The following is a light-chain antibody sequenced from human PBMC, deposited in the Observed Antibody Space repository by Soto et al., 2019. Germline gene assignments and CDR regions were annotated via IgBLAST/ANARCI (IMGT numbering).Light chain of an antibody. CDR3: QERSRWPRAT. CDR1: QSVGRS. CDR2: DAS. J-gene: IGKJ4*01. V-gene: IGKV3-11*01. Sequence: EIVLTQSPATLSLSPGERATLSCWASQSVGRSLAWYQQKPGQAPRLLINDASNRATGIPARFGGSGSGTDFTLTISSLEPEDFAVYYCQERSRWPRATFGGGTKVEIK.